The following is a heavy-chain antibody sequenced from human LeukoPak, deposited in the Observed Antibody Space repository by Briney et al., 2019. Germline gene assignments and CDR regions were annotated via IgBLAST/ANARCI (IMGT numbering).Heavy chain of an antibody. Sequence: SETLSLTCAVYGGSFSGYYWSWIRQPPGKGLEWIGEINHSGGTNYNPSLKSRVTISVDTSKNQFSLKLSSVTAADTAVYYCARQYSSSWYVGANWFDPWGQGTLVTVSS. CDR2: INHSGGT. D-gene: IGHD6-13*01. CDR1: GGSFSGYY. CDR3: ARQYSSSWYVGANWFDP. J-gene: IGHJ5*02. V-gene: IGHV4-34*01.